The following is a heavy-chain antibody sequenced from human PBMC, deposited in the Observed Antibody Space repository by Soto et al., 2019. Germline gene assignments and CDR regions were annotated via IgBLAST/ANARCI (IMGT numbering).Heavy chain of an antibody. J-gene: IGHJ6*02. D-gene: IGHD6-19*01. CDR3: ARDAGGIALAGTYYYYGMDV. CDR1: GDSISSDKW. Sequence: TLSLTCAVSGDSISSDKWWGWVRQPPGKGLEWIGEVYHSGNTNYNPSLKSRVIISVDKSKNQFSLKLSSVTDADTAMYYCARDAGGIALAGTYYYYGMDVWGRGTTVTGSS. CDR2: VYHSGNT. V-gene: IGHV4-4*02.